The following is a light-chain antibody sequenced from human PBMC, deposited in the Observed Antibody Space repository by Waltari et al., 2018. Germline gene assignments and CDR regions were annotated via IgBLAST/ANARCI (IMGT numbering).Light chain of an antibody. CDR3: QSSDSSGNHRV. Sequence: SYDLTQPPSVSVSPGQTATITRVGQTLSEKYVQWYQQKPGQAPILVIYKDRQRPSGIPERFSGSSSGTTVTLTISGAQAEDEADYYCQSSDSSGNHRVFGGGTRLTVL. J-gene: IGLJ3*02. V-gene: IGLV3-25*02. CDR1: TLSEKY. CDR2: KDR.